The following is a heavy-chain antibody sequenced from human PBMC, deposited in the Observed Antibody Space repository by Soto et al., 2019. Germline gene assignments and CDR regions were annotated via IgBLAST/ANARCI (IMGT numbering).Heavy chain of an antibody. CDR1: GFTFSSYS. D-gene: IGHD3-10*01. CDR3: ARPIRGFTMVRGVPGAFDI. V-gene: IGHV3-21*01. J-gene: IGHJ3*02. CDR2: ISSSSSYI. Sequence: GGSLRLSCAASGFTFSSYSMNWVRQAPGKGLEWVSSISSSSSYIYYADSVKGRFTISRDNAKNSLYLQMNSLRAEDTAVYYWARPIRGFTMVRGVPGAFDIWGQGTMVTVSS.